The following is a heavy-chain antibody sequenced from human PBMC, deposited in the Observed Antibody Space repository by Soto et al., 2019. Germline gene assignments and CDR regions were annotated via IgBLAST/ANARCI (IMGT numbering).Heavy chain of an antibody. CDR2: IYYSGST. CDR1: GGSISSGDYY. D-gene: IGHD3-10*01. Sequence: TSETLSLTCTVSGGSISSGDYYWSWIRQPPGKGLEWIGYIYYSGSTYYNPSLKSRVTISVDTSKNQFSLKLSSVTAADTAVYYCARAPQGEFGESFEYYYGMDVWGQGTTVTVSS. CDR3: ARAPQGEFGESFEYYYGMDV. J-gene: IGHJ6*02. V-gene: IGHV4-30-4*01.